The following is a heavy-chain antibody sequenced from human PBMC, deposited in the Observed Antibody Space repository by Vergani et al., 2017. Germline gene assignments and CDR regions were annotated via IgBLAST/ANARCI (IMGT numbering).Heavy chain of an antibody. Sequence: QVQLQESGPVLVKPSGTLSLTCAVSGGSISSSNWWSWVRQPPGKGLEWIGEIYHSGSTNYNPSLKSRVTISVDKSKNQFSLKLSSVTAADTAVYYCARFLTGTTIYYYYGMDVWGQGTTVTVSS. D-gene: IGHD1-20*01. CDR3: ARFLTGTTIYYYYGMDV. J-gene: IGHJ6*02. V-gene: IGHV4-4*02. CDR2: IYHSGST. CDR1: GGSISSSNW.